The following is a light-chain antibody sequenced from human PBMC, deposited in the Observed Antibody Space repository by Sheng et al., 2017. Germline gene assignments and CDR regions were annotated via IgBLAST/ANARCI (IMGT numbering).Light chain of an antibody. V-gene: IGLV1-47*01. J-gene: IGLJ2*01. CDR2: NND. CDR3: AAWDDSLSVF. Sequence: QSVLIQPPSASGTPGQRVTISCSGSSSNIGSNLVYWYQQFPGTAPKLLIYNNDERPSGVPDRFSGSKSGTSASLAISGLRSEDEADYYCAAWDDSLSVFFGGGTKLTVL. CDR1: SSNIGSNL.